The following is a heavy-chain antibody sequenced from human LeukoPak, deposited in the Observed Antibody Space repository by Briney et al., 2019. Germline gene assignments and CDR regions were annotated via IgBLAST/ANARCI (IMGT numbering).Heavy chain of an antibody. CDR1: GFTFSSYW. J-gene: IGHJ4*02. Sequence: PGGSLRLSCAASGFTFSSYWMHWVRQGPGKGLVWVSRINSDGSSTSYADSVKGRFTISRDNAKNTLYLQMNSLRAEDTAVYYCARVVNYYDSSGYYKYYFDYWGRGTLVTVSS. D-gene: IGHD3-22*01. CDR2: INSDGSST. CDR3: ARVVNYYDSSGYYKYYFDY. V-gene: IGHV3-74*01.